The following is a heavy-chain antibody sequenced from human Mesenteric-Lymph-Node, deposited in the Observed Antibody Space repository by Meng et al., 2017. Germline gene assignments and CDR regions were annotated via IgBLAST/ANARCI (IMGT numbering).Heavy chain of an antibody. V-gene: IGHV3-30*04. CDR2: ISYDGSNK. CDR3: AREDSIAAAGTSFDY. J-gene: IGHJ4*02. Sequence: GGSLRLSCAASGFTFSSYAMHWVRQAPGKGLEWVAVISYDGSNKYYADSVKGRFTISRDNSKNTLYLQMNSLRAEDTAVYYCAREDSIAAAGTSFDYWGQGTLVTVSS. D-gene: IGHD6-13*01. CDR1: GFTFSSYA.